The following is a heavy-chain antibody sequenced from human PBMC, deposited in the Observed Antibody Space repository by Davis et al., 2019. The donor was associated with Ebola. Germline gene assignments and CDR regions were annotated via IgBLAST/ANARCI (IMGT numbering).Heavy chain of an antibody. CDR3: AIIGFGQWELLKDEDY. CDR2: IDPSDSYT. D-gene: IGHD1-26*01. J-gene: IGHJ4*02. V-gene: IGHV5-10-1*01. Sequence: GESLKISCKGSGYNFNNYWIAWVRQMPGKGLEWMGRIDPSDSYTNYSPSFQGHVTIPADKSISTAYLQWSSLKASDTAMYYCAIIGFGQWELLKDEDYWGQGTLVTVSS. CDR1: GYNFNNYW.